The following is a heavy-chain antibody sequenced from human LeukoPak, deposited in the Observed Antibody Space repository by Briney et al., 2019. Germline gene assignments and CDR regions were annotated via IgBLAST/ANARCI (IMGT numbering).Heavy chain of an antibody. CDR1: GGTFSNYA. CDR3: ARSTLRLGELSPPHFDY. V-gene: IGHV1-69*13. CDR2: IIPIFGTA. J-gene: IGHJ4*02. D-gene: IGHD3-16*02. Sequence: ASVKVSCKASGGTFSNYAISWVRQAPGQGLEWMGGIIPIFGTANYAQKFQGRVTITADESTSTAYMELSSLRSEDTAVYYCARSTLRLGELSPPHFDYWGQGTLVTVSS.